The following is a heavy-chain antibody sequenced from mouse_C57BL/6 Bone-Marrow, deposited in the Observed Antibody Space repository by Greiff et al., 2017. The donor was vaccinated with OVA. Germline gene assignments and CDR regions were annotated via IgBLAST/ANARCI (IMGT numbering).Heavy chain of an antibody. D-gene: IGHD4-1*01. CDR1: GYTFTSYG. CDR2: IYPRSGNT. CDR3: ARANWDAWFAD. J-gene: IGHJ3*01. Sequence: VHLVESGAELARPGASVKLSCKASGYTFTSYGISWVKQRTGQGLEWIGEIYPRSGNTYYNEKFKGKATLTADKSSSTAYMELRSLTSEDSAVYFCARANWDAWFADWGQGTLVTVSA. V-gene: IGHV1-81*01.